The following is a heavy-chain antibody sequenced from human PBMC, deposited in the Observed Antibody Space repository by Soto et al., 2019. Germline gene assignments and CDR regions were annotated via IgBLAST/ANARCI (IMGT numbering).Heavy chain of an antibody. CDR2: INGGSGNT. J-gene: IGHJ4*02. CDR3: ARVPPWGNSAGDYYIQHYDS. D-gene: IGHD3-16*01. Sequence: ASVKVSCKSSGFTFTSYAIHWLRQAPGQRPQWMGWINGGSGNTKYSQDFQGRVTFTRDTFATTAYLELSSLRSDDTAVYYCARVPPWGNSAGDYYIQHYDSWGQGTPVTVS. CDR1: GFTFTSYA. V-gene: IGHV1-3*01.